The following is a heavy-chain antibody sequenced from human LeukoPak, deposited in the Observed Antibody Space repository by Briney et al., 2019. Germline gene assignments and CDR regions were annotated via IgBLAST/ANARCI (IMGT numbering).Heavy chain of an antibody. CDR2: ISGSGVST. CDR3: TRYNNDHFDY. J-gene: IGHJ4*02. D-gene: IGHD1-14*01. Sequence: PGGSLRLSCAASGFTFSSYALSWFRQAPGKGREGVSAISGSGVSTYYADSVKGRFTISRDNSKNTMSVQMDDLGAEDTAVYYCTRYNNDHFDYWGQGTLVTVSS. CDR1: GFTFSSYA. V-gene: IGHV3-23*01.